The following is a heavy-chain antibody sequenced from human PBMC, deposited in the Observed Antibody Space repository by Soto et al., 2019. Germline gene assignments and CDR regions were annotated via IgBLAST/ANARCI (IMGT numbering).Heavy chain of an antibody. V-gene: IGHV4-59*01. CDR2: IYYSGST. J-gene: IGHJ4*02. Sequence: SETLSLTRTVSGGSISSYYWSWIRQPPGKGLEWIGYIYYSGSTNYNPSLKSRVTISVDTSKNQFSLKLSSVTAADTAVYYCARRYGASFDYWGQGTLVTVS. CDR3: ARRYGASFDY. D-gene: IGHD4-17*01. CDR1: GGSISSYY.